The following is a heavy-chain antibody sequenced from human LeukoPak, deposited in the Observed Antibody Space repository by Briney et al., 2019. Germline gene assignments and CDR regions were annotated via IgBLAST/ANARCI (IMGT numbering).Heavy chain of an antibody. J-gene: IGHJ4*02. CDR1: GFTVSSNY. V-gene: IGHV3-53*01. CDR2: ITSGGNT. Sequence: GGSLRLSCAASGFTVSSNYMNWIRQAPGKGLEWVSVITSGGNTYYADSVKGRFTTSRDNSKNTLYVQMNSLRAEDTAIYYCARGRGYRDYDRPLDYWGQGTLVTVSS. CDR3: ARGRGYRDYDRPLDY. D-gene: IGHD5-12*01.